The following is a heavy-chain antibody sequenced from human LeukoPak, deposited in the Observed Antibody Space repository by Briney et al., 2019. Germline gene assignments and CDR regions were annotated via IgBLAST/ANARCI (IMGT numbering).Heavy chain of an antibody. J-gene: IGHJ4*02. CDR1: GYTFTSCA. CDR3: ARHASSGYYSGY. CDR2: INAGNGNR. Sequence: ASVKVCCKASGYTFTSCAMHWVRQAPGQRLEWMGWINAGNGNRKYSQKFQGRVTITRDTSASTAYMELSSLRSEDTAVYYCARHASSGYYSGYWGQGTLVTVSS. D-gene: IGHD3-22*01. V-gene: IGHV1-3*01.